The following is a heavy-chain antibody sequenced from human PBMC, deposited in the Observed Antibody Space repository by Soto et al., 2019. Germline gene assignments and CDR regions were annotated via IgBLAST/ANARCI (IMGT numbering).Heavy chain of an antibody. J-gene: IGHJ5*02. V-gene: IGHV3-21*01. CDR3: ARDPLPWGIHPHWFDP. D-gene: IGHD3-16*01. Sequence: EVQLVESGGGLVKPGGSLRLSCAASGFTFSSYSMNWVRQAPGKGLEWVSSIRSSSSYIYYADSVKGRFTISRDNAKNSLYLQMNSLRAEDTAVYYCARDPLPWGIHPHWFDPWGQGTLVTVSS. CDR2: IRSSSSYI. CDR1: GFTFSSYS.